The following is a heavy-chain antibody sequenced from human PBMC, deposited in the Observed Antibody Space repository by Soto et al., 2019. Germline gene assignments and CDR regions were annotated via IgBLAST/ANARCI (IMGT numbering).Heavy chain of an antibody. Sequence: PSETLSLTCTVSGGSISSGDYYWRWIRQPPGKGLEWIGYIYYSGSTYYNPSLKSRVTISVDTSKNQFSLKLSSVTAADTAVYYCARVSTAMEFDYWGQGTLVTVSS. CDR2: IYYSGST. CDR1: GGSISSGDYY. CDR3: ARVSTAMEFDY. D-gene: IGHD5-18*01. J-gene: IGHJ4*02. V-gene: IGHV4-30-4*01.